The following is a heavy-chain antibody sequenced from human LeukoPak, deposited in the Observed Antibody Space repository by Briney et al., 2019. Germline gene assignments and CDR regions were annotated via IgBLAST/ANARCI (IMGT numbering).Heavy chain of an antibody. V-gene: IGHV3-48*03. J-gene: IGHJ6*03. CDR3: ARGDRDSLDYYYYMDV. CDR2: ISSSGSII. D-gene: IGHD3-3*01. Sequence: GGSLRLSCAASGFTFGTYEMNWVRQAPGKGLEWGSYISSSGSIIYYADSVKGRFTISRDNAKNTLYLQMNSLRAEDTAVYYCARGDRDSLDYYYYMDVWGKGTTVTISS. CDR1: GFTFGTYE.